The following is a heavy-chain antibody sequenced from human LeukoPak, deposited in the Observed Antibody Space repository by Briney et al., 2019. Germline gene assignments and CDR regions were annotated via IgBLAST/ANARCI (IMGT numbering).Heavy chain of an antibody. Sequence: PGGSLRLSCAASGFTLSSYWMSWVRQAPGKGLEWVANIKQDGSEKYYVDSVKGRFTISRDNAKNSLYLQMNSLRAEDTAVYYCAREGYSSSALDYWGQGTLVTVSS. CDR1: GFTLSSYW. J-gene: IGHJ4*02. D-gene: IGHD6-6*01. CDR3: AREGYSSSALDY. CDR2: IKQDGSEK. V-gene: IGHV3-7*03.